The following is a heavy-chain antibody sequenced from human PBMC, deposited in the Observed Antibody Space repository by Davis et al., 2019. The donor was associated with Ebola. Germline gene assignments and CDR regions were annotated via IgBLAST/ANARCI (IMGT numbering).Heavy chain of an antibody. D-gene: IGHD6-19*01. V-gene: IGHV3-30*18. CDR1: GFTFSSYG. Sequence: GGSLRLSCAASGFTFSSYGMHWVRQAPGKGLEWVAVISYDGSNKYYADSVKGRFTISRDNSKNTLYLQMNSLRAEDTAVYYCAKDPVLIAVAGGGYYGMDVWGQGTTVTVSS. CDR3: AKDPVLIAVAGGGYYGMDV. CDR2: ISYDGSNK. J-gene: IGHJ6*02.